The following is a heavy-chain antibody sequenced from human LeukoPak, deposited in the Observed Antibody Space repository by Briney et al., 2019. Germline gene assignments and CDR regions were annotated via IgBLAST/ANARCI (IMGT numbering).Heavy chain of an antibody. J-gene: IGHJ4*02. V-gene: IGHV1-46*01. CDR1: GYTFTSYY. Sequence: VASVKVSCKASGYTFTSYYMHWVRQAPGQGLEWMGIINPSGGSTSYAQKFQGRVTMTRDMSTSTVYMELSSLKASDTAMYYCARTYYYGSGSYRGYFDYWGQGTLVTVSS. CDR2: INPSGGST. D-gene: IGHD3-10*01. CDR3: ARTYYYGSGSYRGYFDY.